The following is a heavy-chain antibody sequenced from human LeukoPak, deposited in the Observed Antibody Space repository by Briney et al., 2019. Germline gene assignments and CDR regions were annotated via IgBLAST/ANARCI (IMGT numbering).Heavy chain of an antibody. J-gene: IGHJ3*01. V-gene: IGHV4-34*01. Sequence: PSETLSLTCSVYGGSFSDYFWSWIRQSPGKGLVWIGEIDDGGNTNYNPSLISRVIVSMEKSKKQFSLVMRSVTAADTAVYYCARFSRITWGDWGDAFDVWSQGTTVIVSS. D-gene: IGHD2-21*02. CDR1: GGSFSDYF. CDR2: IDDGGNT. CDR3: ARFSRITWGDWGDAFDV.